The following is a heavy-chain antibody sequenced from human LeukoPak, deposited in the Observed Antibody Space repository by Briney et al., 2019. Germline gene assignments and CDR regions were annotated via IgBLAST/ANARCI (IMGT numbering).Heavy chain of an antibody. J-gene: IGHJ4*02. CDR3: ARGRLVVTAVDY. CDR2: ISSNGGST. V-gene: IGHV3-64*01. D-gene: IGHD2-21*02. Sequence: GGSLRLSCAASGFTFSNYAIHWVRQAPGKGLEYVSVISSNGGSTYYANSVKGRFTISRDNSKNTLYLQMGRLRGEDMAVYYCARGRLVVTAVDYWGQGTLVTVSS. CDR1: GFTFSNYA.